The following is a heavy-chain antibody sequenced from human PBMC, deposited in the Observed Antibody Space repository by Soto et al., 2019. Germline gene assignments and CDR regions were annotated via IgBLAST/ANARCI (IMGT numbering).Heavy chain of an antibody. V-gene: IGHV5-51*01. D-gene: IGHD2-21*02. Sequence: LTISCKGSGYTFTRNWIGWVRQMPGKGLEWMGIIFPIDSDTRYSPSSQGQVTISADNSISTAYLQWSSLKASDTAIYYCATPGGRDFNAFDVWGQGTMVTVSS. CDR3: ATPGGRDFNAFDV. J-gene: IGHJ3*01. CDR1: GYTFTRNW. CDR2: IFPIDSDT.